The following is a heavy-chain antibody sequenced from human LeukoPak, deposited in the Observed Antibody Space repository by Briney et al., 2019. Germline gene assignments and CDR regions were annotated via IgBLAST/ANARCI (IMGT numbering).Heavy chain of an antibody. CDR1: GGSISSYY. D-gene: IGHD5-18*01. Sequence: SETLSLTCTVSGGSISSYYWSWIRQPPGKGLEWIGYIYDSGSTNYDPSLKSRLTISVDTSKNQFSLKLRSVTAADTAVYYCARHSSGYSYDYWGHGTLVIVSS. CDR3: ARHSSGYSYDY. V-gene: IGHV4-59*08. CDR2: IYDSGST. J-gene: IGHJ4*01.